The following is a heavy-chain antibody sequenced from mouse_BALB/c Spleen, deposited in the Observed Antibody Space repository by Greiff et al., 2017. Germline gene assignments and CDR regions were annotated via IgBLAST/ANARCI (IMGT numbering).Heavy chain of an antibody. D-gene: IGHD3-3*01. CDR2: IWSDGST. V-gene: IGHV2-6-2*01. Sequence: VQVVESGPDLVAPSQSLSITCTVSGFSLTSYGVHWVRQPPGKGLEWLVVIWSDGSTTYNSALKSRLSISKDNSKSQVFLKMNSLQTDDTAMYYCARHGGQGDYYAMDYWGQGTSVTVSS. J-gene: IGHJ4*01. CDR1: GFSLTSYG. CDR3: ARHGGQGDYYAMDY.